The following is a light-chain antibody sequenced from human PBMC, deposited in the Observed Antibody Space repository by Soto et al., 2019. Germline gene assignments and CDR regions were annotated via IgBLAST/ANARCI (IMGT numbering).Light chain of an antibody. CDR1: QSVSSS. CDR3: QQYTDWPLT. J-gene: IGKJ4*01. Sequence: EIVMTQSPATLSVSPGERATLSCRASQSVSSSLAWYQQKRGQAARLLIHGASTRATGIADRFSGSGSGTEFTLTISSLQSEDFAVYYCQQYTDWPLTFGGGTKVEIK. V-gene: IGKV3-15*01. CDR2: GAS.